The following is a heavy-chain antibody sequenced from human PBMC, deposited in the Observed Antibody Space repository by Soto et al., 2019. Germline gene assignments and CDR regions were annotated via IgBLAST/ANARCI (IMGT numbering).Heavy chain of an antibody. J-gene: IGHJ6*01. CDR2: INAGNGNT. D-gene: IGHD1-26*01. Sequence: ASVKVSCTASGYTFTSYAMRWVRQAPGQRLEWMGWINAGNGNTKYSQKFQGRVTITRDTSASTAYMELSSLRSEDTAVYYSARGGVWDYYGMDVWGQGTTVTVSS. CDR1: GYTFTSYA. CDR3: ARGGVWDYYGMDV. V-gene: IGHV1-3*01.